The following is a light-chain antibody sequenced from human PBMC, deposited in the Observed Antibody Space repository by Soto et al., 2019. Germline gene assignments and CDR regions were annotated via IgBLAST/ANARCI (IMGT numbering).Light chain of an antibody. CDR3: QQYGSSGT. Sequence: PGGRATLSCRASQSLSSNFLAWYQQKPGQPPRLLIYDSSTRATGFPDRFSGSGSGTEFTLTISSLQSEDFAVYYCQQYGSSGTFGQGTKVDIK. CDR2: DSS. J-gene: IGKJ1*01. V-gene: IGKV3-20*01. CDR1: QSLSSNF.